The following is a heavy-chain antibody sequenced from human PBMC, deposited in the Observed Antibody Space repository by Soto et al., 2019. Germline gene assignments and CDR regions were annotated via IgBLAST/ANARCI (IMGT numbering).Heavy chain of an antibody. V-gene: IGHV1-69*08. J-gene: IGHJ4*02. CDR3: ARDGSPRGYCSSTSCSFDY. D-gene: IGHD2-2*01. CDR2: IIPILGIA. CDR1: GGTFSSYT. Sequence: QVQLVQSGAEVKKPGSSVKVSCKASGGTFSSYTISWVRQAPGQGLEWMGRIIPILGIANYAQKFQGRVTITADKSTSTAYMELSSLRSEDTAVYYCARDGSPRGYCSSTSCSFDYWGQGTLFTVSS.